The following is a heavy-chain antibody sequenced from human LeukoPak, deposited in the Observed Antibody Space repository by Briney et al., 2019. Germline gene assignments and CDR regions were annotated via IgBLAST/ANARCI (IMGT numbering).Heavy chain of an antibody. CDR2: ITGSTYTT. Sequence: GGSLRLSCAASGFTFSNYGMSWVRQAPGKGLEWVLAITGSTYTTYYADSVKGRFTISRDNSKNTLYLQMNSLRAEDTAIYYCAKPYSGYDYPFDYWGQGTLVTVSS. CDR3: AKPYSGYDYPFDY. V-gene: IGHV3-23*01. CDR1: GFTFSNYG. D-gene: IGHD5-12*01. J-gene: IGHJ4*02.